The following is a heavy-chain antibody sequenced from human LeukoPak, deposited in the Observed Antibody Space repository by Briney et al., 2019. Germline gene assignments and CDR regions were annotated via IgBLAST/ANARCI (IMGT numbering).Heavy chain of an antibody. CDR2: ISGSGGST. J-gene: IGHJ4*02. V-gene: IGHV3-23*01. Sequence: GGSLRLSCAASGFTFSSYSMTWVRQAPGKGLEWVSAISGSGGSTYYADSVKGRFTISRDNSKNTLYLQMNSLRAEDTAVYYCAKGYYYDSSGYWRGWGQGTLVTVSS. CDR1: GFTFSSYS. CDR3: AKGYYYDSSGYWRG. D-gene: IGHD3-22*01.